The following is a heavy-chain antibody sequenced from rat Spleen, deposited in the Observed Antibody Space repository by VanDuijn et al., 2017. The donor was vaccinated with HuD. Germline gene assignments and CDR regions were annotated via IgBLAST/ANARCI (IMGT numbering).Heavy chain of an antibody. J-gene: IGHJ3*01. CDR2: ISTGGGNT. CDR1: GFTDTNYV. D-gene: IGHD1-8*01. V-gene: IGHV5S13*01. Sequence: EVQLVESGGALVQPGRSLKVSCAASGFTDTNYVTAWDRQAQTKGLEWVASISTGGGNTSYRDSVKGRFTISRDTAKNTLYLQRDSLRSEDTATYYCAKEGEGGYSSYPNWFAYWGQGTLVTVSS. CDR3: AKEGEGGYSSYPNWFAY.